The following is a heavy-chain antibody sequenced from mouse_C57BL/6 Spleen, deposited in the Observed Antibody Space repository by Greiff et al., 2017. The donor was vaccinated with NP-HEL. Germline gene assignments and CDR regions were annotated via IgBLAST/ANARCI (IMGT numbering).Heavy chain of an antibody. D-gene: IGHD1-1*01. V-gene: IGHV1-82*01. CDR1: GYAFSSSW. Sequence: VQLQQSGPELVKPGASVKISCKASGYAFSSSWMNWVKQRPGKGLEWIGRIYPGDGDTNYNGKFKGKATLTADKSSSTAYMQLSSLTSEDSAVYFCARKGLRYDYFDYWGQGTTLTVSS. J-gene: IGHJ2*01. CDR3: ARKGLRYDYFDY. CDR2: IYPGDGDT.